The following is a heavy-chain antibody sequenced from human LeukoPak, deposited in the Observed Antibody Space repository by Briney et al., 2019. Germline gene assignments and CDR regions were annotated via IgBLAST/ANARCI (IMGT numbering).Heavy chain of an antibody. CDR2: IIPFFGSP. V-gene: IGHV1-69*13. Sequence: ASVKVSCKASGGTFSSYAISWVRQAPGQGLELMGGIIPFFGSPNYAQKSQGRVTVIADESTSTAYMELSSLRFEDTAVYYCARERWEPPYYYFGLDVWGQGTTVTVSS. CDR3: ARERWEPPYYYFGLDV. CDR1: GGTFSSYA. J-gene: IGHJ6*02. D-gene: IGHD1-26*01.